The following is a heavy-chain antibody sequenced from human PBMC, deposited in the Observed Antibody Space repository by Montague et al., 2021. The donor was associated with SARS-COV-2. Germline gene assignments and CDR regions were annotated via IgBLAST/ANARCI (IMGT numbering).Heavy chain of an antibody. CDR3: ARAGYDSGYDF. D-gene: IGHD3-22*01. CDR2: IKEDGGVK. V-gene: IGHV3-7*04. Sequence: SLRLSCAASGFTFSDYWMAWVRQAPGEALEWISNIKEDGGVKNYVDSVKGRFTISRDNTKNLLFSQMNSLSVEDTAVYYCARAGYDSGYDFWGQGSLVTVSS. J-gene: IGHJ4*02. CDR1: GFTFSDYW.